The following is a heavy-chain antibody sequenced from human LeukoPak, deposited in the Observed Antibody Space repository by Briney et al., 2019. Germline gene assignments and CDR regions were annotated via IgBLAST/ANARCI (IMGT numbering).Heavy chain of an antibody. V-gene: IGHV4-34*01. Sequence: PSETLSLTCAVYGGSFSGYYWSWIRQPPEKGLEWIGEINHSGSTNYNPSLKSRVTISVDTSKNQFSLKLSSVTAADTAVYYCAYTAYGSGSYSDYWGQGTLVTVSS. CDR2: INHSGST. J-gene: IGHJ4*02. D-gene: IGHD3-10*01. CDR1: GGSFSGYY. CDR3: AYTAYGSGSYSDY.